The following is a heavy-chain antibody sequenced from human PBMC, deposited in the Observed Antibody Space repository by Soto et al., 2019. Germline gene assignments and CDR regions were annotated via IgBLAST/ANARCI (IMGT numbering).Heavy chain of an antibody. D-gene: IGHD1-26*01. J-gene: IGHJ6*02. CDR3: ATCEGVGATYYYYGMDV. CDR1: GYTLTELS. Sequence: GASVKVSCKVSGYTLTELSMHWVRQAPGKGLEWMGGFDPEDGETIYAQKFQGRVTMTEDTSTDTAYMELSSLRSEDTAVYYCATCEGVGATYYYYGMDVWCQGTTVTVSS. V-gene: IGHV1-24*01. CDR2: FDPEDGET.